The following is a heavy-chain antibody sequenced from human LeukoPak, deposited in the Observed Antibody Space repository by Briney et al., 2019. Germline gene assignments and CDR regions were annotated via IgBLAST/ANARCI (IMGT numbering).Heavy chain of an antibody. CDR2: INPNSGDT. CDR1: GYTFTGYY. Sequence: ASVKVSCKASGYTFTGYYMHWVRQAPGQGLEWMGWINPNSGDTKYSQKFQGRVTMTRDTSISTAYMELSRLRSDDTAVYYCATRRGSYLWGTDFDYWGQGTLVTVSS. CDR3: ATRRGSYLWGTDFDY. V-gene: IGHV1-2*02. D-gene: IGHD3-16*01. J-gene: IGHJ4*02.